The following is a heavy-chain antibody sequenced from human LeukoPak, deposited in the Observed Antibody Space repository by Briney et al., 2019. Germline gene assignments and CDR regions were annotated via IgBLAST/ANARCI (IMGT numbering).Heavy chain of an antibody. D-gene: IGHD5-24*01. V-gene: IGHV3-53*01. CDR1: GFTFSSYS. CDR3: ARGDGYNFFDY. Sequence: GGSLRLSCAASGFTFSSYSMNWVRQAPGKGLEWVSVFYVCGATYYADSVKGRFTISRDNSENTLYLQMKSLRAEDTAVYYCARGDGYNFFDYWGQGTLVTVSS. J-gene: IGHJ4*02. CDR2: FYVCGAT.